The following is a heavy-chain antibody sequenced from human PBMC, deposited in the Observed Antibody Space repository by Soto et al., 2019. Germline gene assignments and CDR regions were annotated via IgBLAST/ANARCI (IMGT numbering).Heavy chain of an antibody. CDR1: GGSFSGYY. CDR3: AREYSSSSETKQYYFDY. V-gene: IGHV4-34*01. CDR2: INHSGST. D-gene: IGHD6-6*01. J-gene: IGHJ4*02. Sequence: TSETLSLTCAVYGGSFSGYYWSWIRQPPGKGLEWIGEINHSGSTNYNPSLKSRVTISVDTSKNQFSLKLSSVTAADTAVYYCAREYSSSSETKQYYFDYWGQGTLVTVSS.